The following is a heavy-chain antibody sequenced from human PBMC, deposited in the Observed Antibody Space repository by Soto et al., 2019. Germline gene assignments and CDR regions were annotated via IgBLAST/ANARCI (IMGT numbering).Heavy chain of an antibody. CDR1: GFTFSSYA. J-gene: IGHJ4*02. D-gene: IGHD5-18*01. V-gene: IGHV3-23*01. Sequence: GGSLRLSCAASGFTFSSYAMSWVRQAPGKGLEWVSAISGSGGSTYYADSVKGRFTISRDNSKNTLYLQMNSLRAGDTAVYYCAKDRTEGYSYGFFDYWGQGTLVTVSS. CDR2: ISGSGGST. CDR3: AKDRTEGYSYGFFDY.